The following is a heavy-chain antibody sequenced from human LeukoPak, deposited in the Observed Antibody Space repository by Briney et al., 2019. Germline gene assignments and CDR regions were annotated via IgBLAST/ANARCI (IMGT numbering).Heavy chain of an antibody. CDR1: AYTFTSYT. D-gene: IGHD6-19*01. J-gene: IGHJ4*02. Sequence: ASVKVSCKASAYTFTSYTISWVRQAPGQGLEWMGWISPYNGNTDFAQKLQSRVTIITDTSTSTAYMELRSVRSDDTAVYYCARADTNGWEIDYWGQGTLVTVSS. CDR2: ISPYNGNT. CDR3: ARADTNGWEIDY. V-gene: IGHV1-18*01.